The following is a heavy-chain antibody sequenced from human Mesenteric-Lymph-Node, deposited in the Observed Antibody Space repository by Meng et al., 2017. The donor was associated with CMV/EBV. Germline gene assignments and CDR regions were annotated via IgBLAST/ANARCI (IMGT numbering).Heavy chain of an antibody. D-gene: IGHD2-2*01. CDR3: VRVPLTPTAIEGAFDY. Sequence: SLKISCAASGFTFDDYAMHWVRQAPGKGLEWVSGISWNSGSIGYADSVKGRFTISRDNAKNSLYLQMNSLRAEDTAVYYCVRVPLTPTAIEGAFDYWGQGTLVTVSS. CDR2: ISWNSGSI. V-gene: IGHV3-9*01. CDR1: GFTFDDYA. J-gene: IGHJ4*02.